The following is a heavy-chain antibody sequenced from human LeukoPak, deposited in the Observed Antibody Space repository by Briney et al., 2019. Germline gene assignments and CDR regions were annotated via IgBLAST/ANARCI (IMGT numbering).Heavy chain of an antibody. Sequence: SETLSLTCAVYGGSFSGYYWSWIRQPPGKGLEWIGEINHSGSTNYNPSLKTRVTISVNTSKNQLSLKLSSVTPADPAGYYFAKGPPVVVVAATTYYFDYWGLGTLVTVSS. CDR3: AKGPPVVVVAATTYYFDY. CDR2: INHSGST. J-gene: IGHJ4*02. V-gene: IGHV4-34*01. CDR1: GGSFSGYY. D-gene: IGHD2-15*01.